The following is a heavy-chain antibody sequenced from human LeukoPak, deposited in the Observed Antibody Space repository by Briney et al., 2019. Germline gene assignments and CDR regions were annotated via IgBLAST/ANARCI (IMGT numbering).Heavy chain of an antibody. J-gene: IGHJ4*02. Sequence: GESLKISCKGSGYNFTNYWIGWVRQMPGEGLEWMGIIYPGDSDTRYSPSFRGQVTISADKSISTAYLQWGSLKASDTAMYYCASWIVGATNWGQGTLVTVSS. CDR1: GYNFTNYW. D-gene: IGHD1-26*01. V-gene: IGHV5-51*03. CDR3: ASWIVGATN. CDR2: IYPGDSDT.